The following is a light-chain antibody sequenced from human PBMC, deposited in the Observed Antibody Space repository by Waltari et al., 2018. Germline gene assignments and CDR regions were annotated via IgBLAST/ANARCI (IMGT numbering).Light chain of an antibody. J-gene: IGKJ1*01. CDR1: EGVFGN. V-gene: IGKV3-15*01. CDR3: QQYYYWWT. CDR2: GTS. Sequence: PPSWRAREGVFGNMAGYQQKPGQAPRLLIHGTSTRATGVPARFGGSGSGTEFTLTISSLQSEDFAIYYCQQYYYWWTFGQGTKVEIK.